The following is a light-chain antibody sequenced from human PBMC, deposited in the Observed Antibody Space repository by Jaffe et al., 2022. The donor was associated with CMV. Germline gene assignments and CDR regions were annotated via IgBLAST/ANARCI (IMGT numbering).Light chain of an antibody. CDR2: AAS. CDR3: QKYNSAPPT. V-gene: IGKV1-27*01. CDR1: QGISTY. Sequence: DIQMTQSPSSLSASVGDRVTITCRASQGISTYLAWYQQKPGTIPKLLIYAASTLQSGVPSRFSGSGSGTEFTLTISSLQPEDVATYYCQKYNSAPPTFGQGTKVEVK. J-gene: IGKJ1*01.